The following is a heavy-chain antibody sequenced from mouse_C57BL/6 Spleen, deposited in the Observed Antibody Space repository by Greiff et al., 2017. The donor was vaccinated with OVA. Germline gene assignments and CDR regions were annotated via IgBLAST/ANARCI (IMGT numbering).Heavy chain of an antibody. CDR1: GYTFTSYW. V-gene: IGHV1-59*01. D-gene: IGHD1-1*01. CDR2: IAPSDSYT. Sequence: VQLQQPGAELVRPGTSVTLSCKASGYTFTSYWMHWVKQRPGQGLEWIGVIAPSDSYTTYNQQFKGKVPLTVDPSSSTDYMQLSSLTKEDAAVYDCARCVTTVVARMDYWGQGTSVTVSA. CDR3: ARCVTTVVARMDY. J-gene: IGHJ4*01.